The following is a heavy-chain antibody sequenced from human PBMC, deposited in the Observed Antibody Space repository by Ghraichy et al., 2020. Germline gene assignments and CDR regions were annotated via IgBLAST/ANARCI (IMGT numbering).Heavy chain of an antibody. Sequence: SGPTLVKPTQTLTLTCTFSGFSLSTSGVAVGWIRQPPGKALEWLTLIYWDDDKRYSPSLRSRLTITKDTSKNQVVLTMTNMDPVDTGTYYCAHSSRTSNNWNSLIDYWGQGTLITVSS. V-gene: IGHV2-5*02. J-gene: IGHJ4*02. CDR1: GFSLSTSGVA. CDR2: IYWDDDK. CDR3: AHSSRTSNNWNSLIDY. D-gene: IGHD1-7*01.